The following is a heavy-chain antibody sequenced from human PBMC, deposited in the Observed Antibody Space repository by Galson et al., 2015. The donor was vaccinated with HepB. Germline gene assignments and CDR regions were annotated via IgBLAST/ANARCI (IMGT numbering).Heavy chain of an antibody. V-gene: IGHV3-21*01. CDR2: ITSSSSYI. CDR1: GFTFSSFT. D-gene: IGHD4-17*01. J-gene: IGHJ4*02. CDR3: ARVNGEYRDY. Sequence: SLRLSCAASGFTFSSFTLNWVRQAPGKGLERVSSITSSSSYIFYADSMKGRFTISRDNAKNSLYLQMNSLRAEDTAVYYCARVNGEYRDYWGQGTLVTVSS.